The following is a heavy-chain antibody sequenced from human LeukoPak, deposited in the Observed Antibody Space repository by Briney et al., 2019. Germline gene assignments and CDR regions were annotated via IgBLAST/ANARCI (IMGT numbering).Heavy chain of an antibody. D-gene: IGHD6-13*01. CDR3: ARVTGYRIEDYFDY. J-gene: IGHJ4*02. V-gene: IGHV4-4*07. CDR1: GGSISSYY. Sequence: SETLSLTCTVSGGSISSYYWSWIRQPAGKGLEWIGRIYTSGTTHYNPSLKSRVTMSVDTSKNQFSLKLRSVTAADTAVYYCARVTGYRIEDYFDYWGQGTLVTVSS. CDR2: IYTSGTT.